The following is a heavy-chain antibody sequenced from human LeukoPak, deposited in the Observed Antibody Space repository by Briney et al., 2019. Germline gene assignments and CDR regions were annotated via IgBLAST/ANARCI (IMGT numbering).Heavy chain of an antibody. V-gene: IGHV4-59*01. Sequence: SETLSLTCTVSGGSIGTDYWSWIRQPPGKGLEWLGYVSYSWNTNYNPSLTSRVTMSIDTSQNQFSLRLNSVTTADTAVYYCARVRPQRSNWFDPWGQGTLVTVSS. CDR2: VSYSWNT. J-gene: IGHJ5*02. D-gene: IGHD2-2*01. CDR3: ARVRPQRSNWFDP. CDR1: GGSIGTDY.